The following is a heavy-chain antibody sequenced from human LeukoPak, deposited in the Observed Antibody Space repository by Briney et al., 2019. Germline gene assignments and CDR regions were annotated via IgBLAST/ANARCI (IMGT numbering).Heavy chain of an antibody. CDR3: ARGRDSRGYQFMGFDS. CDR2: IWADGAP. J-gene: IGHJ4*02. V-gene: IGHV4-4*07. CDR1: GGSISIYY. D-gene: IGHD3-22*01. Sequence: SETLSLTCTVSGGSISIYYWSWIRQPAGKGLEWIGRIWADGAPTYRPSLKSRVTISVDTSKNQFSLRLSSVTAADTAVYYCARGRDSRGYQFMGFDSWGQGTLVTVSS.